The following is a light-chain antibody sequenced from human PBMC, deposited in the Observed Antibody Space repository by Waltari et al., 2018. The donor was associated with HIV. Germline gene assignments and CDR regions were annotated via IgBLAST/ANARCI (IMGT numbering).Light chain of an antibody. CDR2: AGS. CDR3: QQSFRTPPIT. V-gene: IGKV1-39*01. Sequence: DIQMTQYRSSLAAAVGDTVTIACRPSQSISVYLNWYQQHPGKAPKLLIYAGSTLQSGVPSRFSGSGSGTNFTLTISSLQPEDFATYYCQQSFRTPPITFGQGTRLEI. J-gene: IGKJ5*01. CDR1: QSISVY.